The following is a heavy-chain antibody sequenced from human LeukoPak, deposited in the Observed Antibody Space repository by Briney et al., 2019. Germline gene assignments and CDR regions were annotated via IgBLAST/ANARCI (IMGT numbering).Heavy chain of an antibody. V-gene: IGHV3-48*01. D-gene: IGHD6-19*01. J-gene: IGHJ3*01. Sequence: GGSLRLSCTASGFTFSEYSFNWVRQAPGKGREWVSYMTGTGLNIYYRDSVKGRFTISRDNARHSLFLHMSSLRVEDTAVYYCTRDSSGSAGWSDAFDLWGPGTMVTVSS. CDR1: GFTFSEYS. CDR3: TRDSSGSAGWSDAFDL. CDR2: MTGTGLNI.